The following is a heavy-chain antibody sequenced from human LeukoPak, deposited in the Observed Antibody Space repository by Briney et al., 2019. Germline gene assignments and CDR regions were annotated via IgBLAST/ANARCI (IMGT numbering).Heavy chain of an antibody. CDR1: GFTFSSYS. Sequence: KTGGSLRLSCAASGFTFSSYSMTWVSQAPGKGLEWVSSISSSSSYIYYADSVKGRFTISRDNAKNSLYLQMNSLRAEDTAVYYCARVAGGAATNDYWGQGTLVTVSS. CDR3: ARVAGGAATNDY. CDR2: ISSSSSYI. D-gene: IGHD1-26*01. V-gene: IGHV3-21*01. J-gene: IGHJ4*02.